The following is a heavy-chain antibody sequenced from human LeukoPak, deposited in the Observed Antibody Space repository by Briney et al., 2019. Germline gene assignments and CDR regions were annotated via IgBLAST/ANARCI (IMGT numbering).Heavy chain of an antibody. CDR1: GDSASTSGVA. CDR2: TYYTSKWNT. Sequence: SQTLSLTCAISGDSASTSGVAWNWFRQSPSSGLDWLGRTYYTSKWNTDYAVSVKSRIVVNPDTSKNQFSLQLNSVTSEDTVVYYCARGRASAFDVWGQGTMVTVSS. J-gene: IGHJ3*01. D-gene: IGHD6-25*01. CDR3: ARGRASAFDV. V-gene: IGHV6-1*01.